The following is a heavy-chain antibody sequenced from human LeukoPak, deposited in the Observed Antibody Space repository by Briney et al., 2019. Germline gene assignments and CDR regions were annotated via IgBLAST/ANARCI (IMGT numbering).Heavy chain of an antibody. Sequence: SETLSLTCTVSGGSIPSYYWNWIRQPPGKGLEWIGFIYYSGSTTYNPSLKSRVTMSIDTSKNQFSLRLTSVTAADTAVYYCARESGGELGHFDNWGQGTLVTVSS. J-gene: IGHJ4*02. CDR2: IYYSGST. V-gene: IGHV4-59*01. CDR3: ARESGGELGHFDN. D-gene: IGHD1-26*01. CDR1: GGSIPSYY.